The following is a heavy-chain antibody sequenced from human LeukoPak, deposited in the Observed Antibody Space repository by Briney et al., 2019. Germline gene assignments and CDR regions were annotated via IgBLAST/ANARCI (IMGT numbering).Heavy chain of an antibody. V-gene: IGHV1-18*01. Sequence: GASVTVSCKSSGYSFRNYGISWVRQAPGQGLEYMGWISVYNGNTNYAQRLQGRVTMTADTSTSTVYMELRSLRSDDTAVYYCARGGGGYYGSGSYLIDHWGQGTLVTVSS. CDR2: ISVYNGNT. D-gene: IGHD3-10*01. J-gene: IGHJ4*02. CDR3: ARGGGGYYGSGSYLIDH. CDR1: GYSFRNYG.